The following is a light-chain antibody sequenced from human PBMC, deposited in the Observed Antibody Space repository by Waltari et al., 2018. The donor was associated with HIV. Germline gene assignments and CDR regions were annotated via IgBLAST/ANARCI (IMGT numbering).Light chain of an antibody. CDR3: QVWDSSSDHVV. CDR2: VKN. Sequence: SFVLTQPPSVSEAPGKTARVTCGGSNIGSEAVHWYQQKPGQAPVLVIYVKNDRPSGIPERFSCSNSGNTATLTISRVGAGDEADYYCQVWDSSSDHVVFGGGTKLTVL. J-gene: IGLJ2*01. CDR1: NIGSEA. V-gene: IGLV3-21*03.